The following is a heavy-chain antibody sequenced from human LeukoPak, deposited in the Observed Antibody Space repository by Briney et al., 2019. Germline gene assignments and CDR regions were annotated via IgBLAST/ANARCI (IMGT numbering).Heavy chain of an antibody. CDR1: GGSVSSGSYF. Sequence: SETLSLTCTVSGGSVSSGSYFCSWIRQPPGKGLEWVGYINYTGSTNYNPSLKSRVTTSVDTSKNQFSLKLSSVTAADTAVYYCARGGWYTWFDPWGQGTLVTVSS. V-gene: IGHV4-61*01. CDR2: INYTGST. D-gene: IGHD6-19*01. J-gene: IGHJ5*02. CDR3: ARGGWYTWFDP.